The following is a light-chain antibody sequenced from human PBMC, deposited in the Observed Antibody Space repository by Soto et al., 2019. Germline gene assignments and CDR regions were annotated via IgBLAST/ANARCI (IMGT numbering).Light chain of an antibody. CDR1: QNILSN. J-gene: IGKJ1*01. Sequence: EIVMTQSPATLSVSPGERATLSCRSSQNILSNLSWYQQKPGQAPRLLSYGASNRSTGIPARFSRSGSGTGFTLTISSLQSEDFAVYYCHQYDHWPQTFGQGTKVDIK. CDR2: GAS. CDR3: HQYDHWPQT. V-gene: IGKV3D-15*01.